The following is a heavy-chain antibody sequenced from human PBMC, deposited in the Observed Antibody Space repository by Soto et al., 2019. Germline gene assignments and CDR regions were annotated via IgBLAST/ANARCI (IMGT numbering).Heavy chain of an antibody. CDR1: GFTFSSYE. CDR3: ARTNGDYEGFDY. Sequence: PGGSLRLSCAASGFTFSSYEMNWVRQAPGKGLEWVSYISSSGSTIYYADSVKGRFTISRDNAKNSLYLQMNSLRAEDTAVYYCARTNGDYEGFDYWGQGTLVTVS. D-gene: IGHD4-17*01. V-gene: IGHV3-48*03. J-gene: IGHJ4*02. CDR2: ISSSGSTI.